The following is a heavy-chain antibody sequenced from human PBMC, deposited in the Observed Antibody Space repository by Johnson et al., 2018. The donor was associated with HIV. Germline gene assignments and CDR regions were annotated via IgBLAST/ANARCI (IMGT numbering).Heavy chain of an antibody. J-gene: IGHJ3*01. V-gene: IGHV3-33*03. CDR1: GFTFNNYG. Sequence: QVQLVESGGGVVQPGRSLRLSCAASGFTFNNYGMHWVRQAPGKGLAWVAVIWYDGSNKFYIDSVKGRFTISRDNSKNTLFLQMSSLSAEDAAVYYCAKDIGDGYNRWGAFDFWGQGTMVTVSS. CDR2: IWYDGSNK. D-gene: IGHD5-24*01. CDR3: AKDIGDGYNRWGAFDF.